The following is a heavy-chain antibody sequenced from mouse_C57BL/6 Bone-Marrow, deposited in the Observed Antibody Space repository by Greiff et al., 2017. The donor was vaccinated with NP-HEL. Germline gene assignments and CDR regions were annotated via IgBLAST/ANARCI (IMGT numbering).Heavy chain of an antibody. D-gene: IGHD1-1*01. CDR2: IHPNSGST. Sequence: VKLQQPGAELVKPGASVKLSCKASGYTFTSYWMHWVKQRPGQGLEWIGMIHPNSGSTNYNEKFKSKATLTVDKSSSTAYMQLSSLTSEDSAVYYCARVLRYNAMDYWGQGTSVTVSS. CDR1: GYTFTSYW. J-gene: IGHJ4*01. V-gene: IGHV1-64*01. CDR3: ARVLRYNAMDY.